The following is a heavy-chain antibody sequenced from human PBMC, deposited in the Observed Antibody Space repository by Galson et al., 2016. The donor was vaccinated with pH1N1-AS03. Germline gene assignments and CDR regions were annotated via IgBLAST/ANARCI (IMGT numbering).Heavy chain of an antibody. CDR3: AREGATADPDDS. D-gene: IGHD6-13*01. CDR1: GITVSSNY. Sequence: LRLSCAASGITVSSNYMSWVRQPPGKGLEWIGSIFHSGSTYYNPSLKSRVTISVDTSKNQFSLNLYSVTAADTAVYYCAREGATADPDDSWGQGTLVTVSS. J-gene: IGHJ4*02. V-gene: IGHV4-38-2*02. CDR2: IFHSGST.